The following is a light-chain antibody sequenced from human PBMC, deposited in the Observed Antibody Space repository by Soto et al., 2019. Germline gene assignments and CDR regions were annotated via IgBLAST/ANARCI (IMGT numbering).Light chain of an antibody. V-gene: IGLV2-11*01. Sequence: QSVLTQPRSVSGSPGQSVTISCTGTSSDVGGHNHVSWFQQHPGKTPKLMIYDVSERPSGVPDRFSGSKSGNTASLTISGLQAEDEADYYCCSYAGSYSFGVFGGGTQLTVL. CDR3: CSYAGSYSFGV. CDR1: SSDVGGHNH. J-gene: IGLJ2*01. CDR2: DVS.